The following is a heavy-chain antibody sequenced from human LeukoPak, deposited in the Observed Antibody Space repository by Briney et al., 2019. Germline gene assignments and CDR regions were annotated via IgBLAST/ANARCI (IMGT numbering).Heavy chain of an antibody. CDR3: VRGALTKVWGRKKGTDV. D-gene: IGHD3-16*01. CDR2: IRSDGSNK. CDR1: GFSFSSYG. J-gene: IGHJ6*04. Sequence: GGSLRLSCAGSGFSFSSYGMHWVRQAPGKGLEWMAFIRSDGSNKYYADSVKGRFTISRDNSKNTLYLQMNSLRSEDTAVYYCVRGALTKVWGRKKGTDVWGKGTTVTVSS. V-gene: IGHV3-30*02.